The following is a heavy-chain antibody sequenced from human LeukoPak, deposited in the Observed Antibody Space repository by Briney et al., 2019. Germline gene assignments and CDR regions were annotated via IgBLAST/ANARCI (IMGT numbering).Heavy chain of an antibody. Sequence: SVKVSCKASGFTFTSSAMQWVRQARGQRLEWIGWIVVGSGNTNYAQKFQGRVTITADESTSTAYMELSSLRSEDTAVYYCAKHAWSGYYCLDYWGQGTLVTVSS. J-gene: IGHJ4*02. CDR3: AKHAWSGYYCLDY. V-gene: IGHV1-58*02. CDR1: GFTFTSSA. D-gene: IGHD3-3*01. CDR2: IVVGSGNT.